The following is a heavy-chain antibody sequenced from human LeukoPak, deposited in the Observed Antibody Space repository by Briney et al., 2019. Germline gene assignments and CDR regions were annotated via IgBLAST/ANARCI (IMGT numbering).Heavy chain of an antibody. Sequence: SQTLSLTCTVSRGSINSGGFYWSWIRQPPGKGLEWIGEINHSGSTNYNPSLKSRVTISVDTSKNQFSLKLSSVTAADTAVYYCARGRGATIKDWGQGTLVTVSS. CDR1: RGSINSGGFY. CDR3: ARGRGATIKD. D-gene: IGHD5-24*01. V-gene: IGHV4-34*01. CDR2: INHSGST. J-gene: IGHJ4*02.